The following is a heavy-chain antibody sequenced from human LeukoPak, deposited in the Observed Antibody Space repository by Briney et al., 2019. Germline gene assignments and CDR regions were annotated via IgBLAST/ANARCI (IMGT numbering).Heavy chain of an antibody. D-gene: IGHD5-12*01. J-gene: IGHJ4*02. Sequence: GGSLRLSCAASGFTVSSNYMSWVRQAPGKGLEWVSVIYSGGSTYYADSVKGRFTISRDNSKNTRYLQMNSLRAEDRAVYYCAXDXMDXXYETRLXDXWGQGXXXXVSS. CDR3: AXDXMDXXYETRLXDX. CDR2: IYSGGST. V-gene: IGHV3-66*01. CDR1: GFTVSSNY.